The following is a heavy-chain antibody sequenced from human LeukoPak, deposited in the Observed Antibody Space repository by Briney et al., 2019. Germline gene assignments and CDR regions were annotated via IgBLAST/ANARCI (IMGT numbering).Heavy chain of an antibody. CDR3: ARERTAMVTGFDY. Sequence: GESLRLSCAASGFTVSSNYMSWVRQAPGKGVELDSVIYSGGSTYNADSVKGRFTISRDNSKNTLYLQMNSLRAEDTAVDYCARERTAMVTGFDYWGQGTLVTVSS. V-gene: IGHV3-66*01. CDR2: IYSGGST. D-gene: IGHD5-18*01. CDR1: GFTVSSNY. J-gene: IGHJ4*02.